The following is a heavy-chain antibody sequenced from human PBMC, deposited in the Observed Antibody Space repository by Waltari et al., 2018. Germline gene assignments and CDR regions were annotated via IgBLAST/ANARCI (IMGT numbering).Heavy chain of an antibody. V-gene: IGHV4-61*02. D-gene: IGHD5-18*01. CDR1: GGSISSGSYY. CDR2: IYTSGRT. Sequence: QVQLQESGPGLVKPSQTLSLTCTVSGGSISSGSYYWSWIRQPAGKGLEWIGRIYTSGRTNYNPSLKSRVTISVDTSKNQFSLKLSSVTAADTAVYYCARDRIQLEIDYWGQGTLVTVSS. CDR3: ARDRIQLEIDY. J-gene: IGHJ4*02.